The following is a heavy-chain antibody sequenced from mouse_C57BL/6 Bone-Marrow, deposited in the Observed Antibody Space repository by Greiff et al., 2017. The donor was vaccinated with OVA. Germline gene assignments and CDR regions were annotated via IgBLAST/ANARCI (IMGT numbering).Heavy chain of an antibody. CDR3: ARGQLGLRDYFDY. CDR1: GYTFTSYG. D-gene: IGHD3-2*01. J-gene: IGHJ2*01. V-gene: IGHV1-81*01. Sequence: VQLQQSGAELARPGASVKLSCTASGYTFTSYGISWVKQRTGQGLEWIGEIYPRSGNTYYNEKFKGKATLTADKSSSTAYMELRSLTSEDSAVYYCARGQLGLRDYFDYWGQGTTLTVSS. CDR2: IYPRSGNT.